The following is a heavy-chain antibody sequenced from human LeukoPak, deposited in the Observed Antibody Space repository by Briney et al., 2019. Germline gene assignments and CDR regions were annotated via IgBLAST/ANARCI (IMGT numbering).Heavy chain of an antibody. D-gene: IGHD3-22*01. CDR2: MSNDGGKK. CDR3: VKDPSSSGYHQSFDY. CDR1: GFTFSSYA. J-gene: IGHJ4*02. V-gene: IGHV3-30*18. Sequence: AGGSLRLSCAASGFTFSSYAMHWVRQAPGKGLEWVAVMSNDGGKKYYTDSVKGRFTISRDNSKNTLDLQMHGLRAEDTAVYYCVKDPSSSGYHQSFDYWGQGTLVTVSS.